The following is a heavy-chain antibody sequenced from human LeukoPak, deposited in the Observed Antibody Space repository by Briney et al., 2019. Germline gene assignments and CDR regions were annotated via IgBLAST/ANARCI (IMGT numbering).Heavy chain of an antibody. Sequence: SETLSLTCAVYGGSFSDYFWGWIRQPPGKGLEWIGEINHSGRTYYNPSPKSRVTISVDTSKNQFSLNLSSVTAADTAVYYCARDVVVIPAAIHYGMDVWGQGTTVTVSS. J-gene: IGHJ6*02. CDR2: INHSGRT. CDR3: ARDVVVIPAAIHYGMDV. V-gene: IGHV4-34*01. D-gene: IGHD2-2*01. CDR1: GGSFSDYF.